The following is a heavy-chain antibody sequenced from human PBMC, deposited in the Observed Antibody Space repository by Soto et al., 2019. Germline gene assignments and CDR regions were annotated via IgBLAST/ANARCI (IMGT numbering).Heavy chain of an antibody. CDR3: ANLGYCSGGSCYHNHYYYGMDV. J-gene: IGHJ6*02. V-gene: IGHV3-23*01. CDR2: ISGSGGST. Sequence: PGGSLRLSCAASGFTFSSYAMSWVRQAPGKGLEWVSAISGSGGSTYYADSVKGRFTISRDNSKNTLYLQMNSLRAEDTAVYYCANLGYCSGGSCYHNHYYYGMDVWGQGTTVTVSS. CDR1: GFTFSSYA. D-gene: IGHD2-15*01.